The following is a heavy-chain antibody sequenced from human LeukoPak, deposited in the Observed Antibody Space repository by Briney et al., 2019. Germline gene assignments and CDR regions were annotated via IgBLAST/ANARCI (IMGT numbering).Heavy chain of an antibody. CDR1: GDSISSYY. D-gene: IGHD3-22*01. J-gene: IGHJ4*02. CDR2: IYYSGST. CDR3: ASSGYDSSVVDY. Sequence: SETLSLTCTVSGDSISSYYWSWIRQPPGKGLEWIGYIYYSGSTNYNPSLKSRVTISVDTSKNQFSLKLSSATAADTAVYYCASSGYDSSVVDYWGQGTLVTVSS. V-gene: IGHV4-59*01.